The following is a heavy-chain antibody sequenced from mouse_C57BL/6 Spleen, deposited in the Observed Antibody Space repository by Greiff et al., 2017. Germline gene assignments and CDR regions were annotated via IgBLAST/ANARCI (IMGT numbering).Heavy chain of an antibody. J-gene: IGHJ3*01. V-gene: IGHV1-82*01. CDR1: GYAFSSSW. CDR2: IYPGDGDT. Sequence: VKLMESGPELVKPGASVKISCKASGYAFSSSWMNWVKQRPGKGLEWIGRIYPGDGDTNYNGKFKGKATLTADKSSSTAYMQLSSLTSEDSAVYFCAHNSDGYWFAYWGQGTLVTVSA. CDR3: AHNSDGYWFAY. D-gene: IGHD2-3*01.